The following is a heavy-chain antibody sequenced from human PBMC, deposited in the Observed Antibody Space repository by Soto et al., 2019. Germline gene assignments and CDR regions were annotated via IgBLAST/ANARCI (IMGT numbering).Heavy chain of an antibody. Sequence: SVKVSCKASGGTFSSYTISWVRQAPGQGLEWMGRIIPILGIANYAQKFQGRVTITADKSTSTAYMELSSLRSEDTAVYYCAVNYYGSGSYYQPLDYWGQGTLVTVSS. CDR3: AVNYYGSGSYYQPLDY. D-gene: IGHD3-10*01. J-gene: IGHJ4*02. CDR2: IIPILGIA. V-gene: IGHV1-69*02. CDR1: GGTFSSYT.